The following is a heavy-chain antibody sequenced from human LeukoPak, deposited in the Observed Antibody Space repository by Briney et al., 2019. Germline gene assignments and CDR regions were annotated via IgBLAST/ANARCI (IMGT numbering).Heavy chain of an antibody. Sequence: GASVKVSCKVSGYTLTELSMHWVRQAPGKGLEWMGGFDPEDGETIYAQKFQGRVTMTEDTSTDTAYMELSSLRSEDTAVYCCATTNYYDSSGYYFWFDPWGQGTLVTVSS. D-gene: IGHD3-22*01. CDR3: ATTNYYDSSGYYFWFDP. CDR1: GYTLTELS. V-gene: IGHV1-24*01. J-gene: IGHJ5*02. CDR2: FDPEDGET.